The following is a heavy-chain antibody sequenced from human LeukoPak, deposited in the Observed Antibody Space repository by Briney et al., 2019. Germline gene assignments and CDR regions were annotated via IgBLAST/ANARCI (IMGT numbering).Heavy chain of an antibody. D-gene: IGHD2-15*01. J-gene: IGHJ6*04. Sequence: GGSLRLSCAASGFTFSSYAMHWVRQAPGKGLEWVAVISYDGSNKYYADSVKGRFTISRDNSKNTLYLQMNSLRAEDTAVYYCGRDGSRTYYYYYGMDVWGKGTTVTVSS. CDR1: GFTFSSYA. V-gene: IGHV3-30*04. CDR2: ISYDGSNK. CDR3: GRDGSRTYYYYYGMDV.